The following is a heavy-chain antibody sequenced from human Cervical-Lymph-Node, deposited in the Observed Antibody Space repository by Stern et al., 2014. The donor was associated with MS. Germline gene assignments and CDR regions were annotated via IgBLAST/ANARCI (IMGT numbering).Heavy chain of an antibody. CDR3: AHSSGDYVWGSYRQGGYYFDY. CDR1: GFSLSTSGVG. Sequence: QITLKESGPTLVKPTQTLTLTCTFSGFSLSTSGVGVGWIRQPPGQALEWRVLLYWGDDKRYSPPLKSRLTITKDTSKNQLVLTMTNMDPVDTATYYCAHSSGDYVWGSYRQGGYYFDYWGQGTLVTVSS. J-gene: IGHJ4*02. D-gene: IGHD3-16*02. V-gene: IGHV2-5*02. CDR2: LYWGDDK.